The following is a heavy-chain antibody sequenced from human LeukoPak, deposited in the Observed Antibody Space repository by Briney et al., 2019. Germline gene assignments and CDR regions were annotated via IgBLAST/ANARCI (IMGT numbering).Heavy chain of an antibody. CDR3: AKAGDYDFWSGATNFDP. CDR2: ISGSGGST. J-gene: IGHJ5*02. D-gene: IGHD3-3*01. Sequence: AGGSLRLSCTTSVFPFSRYSMNWVRQAPGKGLEWVSAISGSGGSTYYADSVKGRFTISRDNSKNTLYLQMNSLRAEDTAVYYCAKAGDYDFWSGATNFDPWGQGTLVTVSS. CDR1: VFPFSRYS. V-gene: IGHV3-23*01.